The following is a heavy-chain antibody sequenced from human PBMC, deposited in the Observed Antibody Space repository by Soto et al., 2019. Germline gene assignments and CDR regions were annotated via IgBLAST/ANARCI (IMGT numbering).Heavy chain of an antibody. CDR2: ISAYNGNT. Sequence: GASVKVSCKASGSTVPNYAIHWVRQAPGQGLEWMGWISAYNGNTNYAQKLQGRVTITRDTSASTAYMELSSLRSEDTAVYYCARGSPLWGDYWGQGTLVTVSS. J-gene: IGHJ4*02. V-gene: IGHV1-3*01. D-gene: IGHD3-16*01. CDR1: GSTVPNYA. CDR3: ARGSPLWGDY.